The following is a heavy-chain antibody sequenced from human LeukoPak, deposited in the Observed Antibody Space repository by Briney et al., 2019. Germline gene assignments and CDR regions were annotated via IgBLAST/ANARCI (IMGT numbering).Heavy chain of an antibody. Sequence: GGSLRLSCAASGFTFSRHAMSWVRQAPGKGLEWLAVIWYDGNQKHYVESVQGRFTISRDNSGNTLFLQMNSLRAEDTGVYFCARGSGGDGYGYWGDNWGQGTLVTVSS. CDR3: ARGSGGDGYGYWGDN. D-gene: IGHD5-12*01. CDR1: GFTFSRHA. CDR2: IWYDGNQK. V-gene: IGHV3-33*07. J-gene: IGHJ4*02.